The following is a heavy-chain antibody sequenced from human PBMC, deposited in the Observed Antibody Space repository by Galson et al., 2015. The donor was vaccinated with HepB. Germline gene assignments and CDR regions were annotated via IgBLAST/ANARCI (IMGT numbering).Heavy chain of an antibody. D-gene: IGHD3-22*01. V-gene: IGHV3-49*03. Sequence: SLRLSCAASGFTFGDYAMSWFRQAPGKGLEWVGFIRSKAYGGTTEYAASVKGRFTISRDDSKSIAYLQMNSLKTEDTAVYYCTRGLLPYYYDSSGYYYAGAFDIWGQGTMVTVSS. CDR1: GFTFGDYA. CDR3: TRGLLPYYYDSSGYYYAGAFDI. J-gene: IGHJ3*02. CDR2: IRSKAYGGTT.